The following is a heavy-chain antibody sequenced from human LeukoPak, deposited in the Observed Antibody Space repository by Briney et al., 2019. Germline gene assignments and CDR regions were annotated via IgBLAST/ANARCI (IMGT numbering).Heavy chain of an antibody. CDR2: ISGGGGGT. CDR3: AKDTCSTTSCSFDY. V-gene: IGHV3-23*01. D-gene: IGHD2-2*01. CDR1: GFTFSGYA. Sequence: GGSLRLSCAASGFTFSGYAMSWVRQAPGKGLEWVSAISGGGGGTYYADSVKGRFTISRDNSKNTLYLQMNSLRAEDTAVYYCAKDTCSTTSCSFDYWGQGTLVTVSS. J-gene: IGHJ4*02.